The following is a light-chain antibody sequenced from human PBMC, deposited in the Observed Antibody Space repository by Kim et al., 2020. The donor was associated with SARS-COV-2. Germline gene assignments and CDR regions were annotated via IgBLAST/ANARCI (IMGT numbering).Light chain of an antibody. CDR3: QQYDSYCWT. Sequence: ASIGDRVTITCRASESVSSWLAWYQQKPGKAPQLLIYDASSLESGVPSRFSGSGSETEFTLTISGLQPDDFATYYCQQYDSYCWTFGQGTKVDIK. V-gene: IGKV1-5*01. J-gene: IGKJ1*01. CDR2: DAS. CDR1: ESVSSW.